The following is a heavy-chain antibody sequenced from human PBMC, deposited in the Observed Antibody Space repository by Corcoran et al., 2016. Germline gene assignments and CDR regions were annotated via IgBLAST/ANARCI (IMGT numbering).Heavy chain of an antibody. D-gene: IGHD2-2*01. CDR3: ARAHRYCSSTSCLGWFDP. CDR1: GYTFTSYG. J-gene: IGHJ5*02. Sequence: QVQLVQSGAEVKKPGASVKVSCKASGYTFTSYGISWGRQAPGQGLEWMGWISAYNGNTNYAQKLQGRVTMTTDTSTSTAYMELRSLRSDDTAVYYCARAHRYCSSTSCLGWFDPLGQGTLVTVSS. V-gene: IGHV1-18*01. CDR2: ISAYNGNT.